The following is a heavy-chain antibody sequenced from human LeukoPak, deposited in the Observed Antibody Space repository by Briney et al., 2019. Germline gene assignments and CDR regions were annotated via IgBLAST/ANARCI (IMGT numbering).Heavy chain of an antibody. CDR3: ARVESYSSGWLFDY. D-gene: IGHD6-19*01. J-gene: IGHJ4*02. CDR1: GGSISSYY. Sequence: SETLSLTCTVSGGSISSYYWSWIRQPPGKGLEWIGYIYYSGSTNYNPSLKSRVTISVDTSKNQFSLKLSSVTAADTAVYYCARVESYSSGWLFDYWGQGTLVTVSS. CDR2: IYYSGST. V-gene: IGHV4-59*01.